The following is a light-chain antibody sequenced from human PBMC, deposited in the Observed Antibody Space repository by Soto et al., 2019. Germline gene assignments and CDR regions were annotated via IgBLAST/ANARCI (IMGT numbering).Light chain of an antibody. J-gene: IGKJ5*01. CDR3: QQRSDWPS. Sequence: EIVMTQSPATLSVSPGERATLSCRASQSVSSNLAWYQQKPGQAPRLLIYGASTRATGIPARFSGSGSGTEFILTISSLQSEDFAVYYCQQRSDWPSFGQGTRLEIK. V-gene: IGKV3-15*01. CDR1: QSVSSN. CDR2: GAS.